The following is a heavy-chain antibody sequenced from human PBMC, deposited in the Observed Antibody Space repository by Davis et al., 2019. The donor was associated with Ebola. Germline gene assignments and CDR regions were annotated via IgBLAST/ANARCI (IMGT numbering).Heavy chain of an antibody. CDR3: ARGEGAPDN. CDR2: INTYNGNT. D-gene: IGHD1-26*01. J-gene: IGHJ4*02. Sequence: AASVKVSCKASGYTFISYGITWVRQAPGQGLEWMGWINTYNGNTNYAQKLQDRVTMTTDTPTTTVFMELRNLRSDDTAVYWCARGEGAPDNWGQGTLVTVSS. CDR1: GYTFISYG. V-gene: IGHV1-18*01.